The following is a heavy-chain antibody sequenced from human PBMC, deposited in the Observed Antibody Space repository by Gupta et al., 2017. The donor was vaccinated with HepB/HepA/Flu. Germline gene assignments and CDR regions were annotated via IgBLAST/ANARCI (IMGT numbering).Heavy chain of an antibody. J-gene: IGHJ4*02. D-gene: IGHD2-21*01. V-gene: IGHV3-33*01. CDR3: VRDSRAYSFDY. CDR2: IFYDESTR. CDR1: GSTFTTQN. Sequence: QVQLVESGGGVVQPGRSLRLSCAASGSTFTTQNLHWVRQAPGKGLEWVALIFYDESTRTYAESVKGRFTISRDNLKNTVYLQMSDLRDEDTAVYYCVRDSRAYSFDYWGQGTLVTVSS.